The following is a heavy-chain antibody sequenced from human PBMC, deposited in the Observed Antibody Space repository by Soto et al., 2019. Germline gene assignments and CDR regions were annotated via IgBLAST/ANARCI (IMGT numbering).Heavy chain of an antibody. V-gene: IGHV1-18*01. D-gene: IGHD2-15*01. CDR2: ISAYNGNT. CDR1: GYTFTTYG. Sequence: QVQLVQSGDEVREPGASVKVSCKASGYTFTTYGINWVRQAPGQGLEWMGWISAYNGNTNYAQKLQGRVTMTTDTAPSTAYMELRSLRSNDTAVYYCARGDIEVVIAAFDYWGQGTLVTVST. CDR3: ARGDIEVVIAAFDY. J-gene: IGHJ4*02.